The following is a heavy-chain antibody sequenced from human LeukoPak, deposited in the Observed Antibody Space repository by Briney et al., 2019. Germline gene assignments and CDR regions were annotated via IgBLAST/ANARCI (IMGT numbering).Heavy chain of an antibody. V-gene: IGHV4-59*01. Sequence: SETLPLTCTVSGGSISSFYWSWIRQPPGKGLEWIGYIYYRGNTQYNPSLKSRVTISVDTSKNQCSLRLASVTAADTAVYYCAKFSESSMLRGAFFDFWGQGNLFSLSS. CDR2: IYYRGNT. D-gene: IGHD3-10*01. CDR1: GGSISSFY. CDR3: AKFSESSMLRGAFFDF. J-gene: IGHJ4*02.